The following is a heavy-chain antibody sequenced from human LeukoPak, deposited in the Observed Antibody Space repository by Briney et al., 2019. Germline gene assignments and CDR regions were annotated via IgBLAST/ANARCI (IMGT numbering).Heavy chain of an antibody. CDR2: IYYSGST. D-gene: IGHD6-13*01. CDR1: GGSISSGGYY. V-gene: IGHV4-31*03. J-gene: IGHJ4*02. Sequence: SETLSLTCTVSGGSISSGGYYWSWIRQHPGKGLEWIGYIYYSGSTYYNPSLKSRVTISVDTSKNQFSLKLSSVTAADTAVYYCARERSSFLDYWGQGTLVTVSS. CDR3: ARERSSFLDY.